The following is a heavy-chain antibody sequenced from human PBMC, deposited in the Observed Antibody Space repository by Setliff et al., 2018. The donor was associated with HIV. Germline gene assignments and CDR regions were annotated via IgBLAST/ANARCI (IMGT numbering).Heavy chain of an antibody. D-gene: IGHD3-22*01. J-gene: IGHJ4*02. CDR2: IIPLLDRT. Sequence: SVKVSCKASGDTFSNNAINWVRQAPGHGLEWMGKIIPLLDRTHYVQKFQGRVTFSADESTTTAYMELRSLKNEDAAVYYCARGGGSNGYFFDSWGQGTLGTVS. V-gene: IGHV1-69*11. CDR3: ARGGGSNGYFFDS. CDR1: GDTFSNNA.